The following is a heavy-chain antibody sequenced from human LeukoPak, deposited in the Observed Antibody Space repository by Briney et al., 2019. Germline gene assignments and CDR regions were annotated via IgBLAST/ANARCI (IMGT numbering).Heavy chain of an antibody. D-gene: IGHD3-22*01. CDR3: TKEYDYSGYLGQGRGYFDY. V-gene: IGHV3-23*01. CDR2: IRGTGRST. J-gene: IGHJ4*02. CDR1: GFTFSSYA. Sequence: GGSLRLSCGASGFTFSSYAMAWVRQAPGKGREWVSAIRGTGRSTFYGDSVKGRFTASRDNSTGTLYLPMTSLRAEDTAIYFCTKEYDYSGYLGQGRGYFDYWGQGTLVTVSS.